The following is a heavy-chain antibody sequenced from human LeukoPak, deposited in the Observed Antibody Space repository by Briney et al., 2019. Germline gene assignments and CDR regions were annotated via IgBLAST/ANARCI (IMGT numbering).Heavy chain of an antibody. CDR3: ARLDYYDSSGYFYPPPPDY. V-gene: IGHV1-18*04. J-gene: IGHJ4*02. D-gene: IGHD3-22*01. Sequence: ASVKVSCKASGYTFTGYYMHWVRQAPGQGLEWMGWISAYNGNTNYAQKLQGRVTMTTDTSTSTAYMELRSLRSDDTAVYYCARLDYYDSSGYFYPPPPDYWGQGTLVTVSS. CDR1: GYTFTGYY. CDR2: ISAYNGNT.